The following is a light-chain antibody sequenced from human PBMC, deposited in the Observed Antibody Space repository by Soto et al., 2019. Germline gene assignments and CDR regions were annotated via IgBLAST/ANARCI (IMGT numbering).Light chain of an antibody. J-gene: IGKJ2*01. V-gene: IGKV1-12*01. CDR2: TAS. Sequence: DIQMTQSPSSVSASVGDRVTITCRASRDINRWLAWYQQKPGKAPKLLIYTASSLQSGVPSRFSGSGSGTDFTLTITSLQTEDSATYYCQQATSFPYTLGQGTKLEIK. CDR1: RDINRW. CDR3: QQATSFPYT.